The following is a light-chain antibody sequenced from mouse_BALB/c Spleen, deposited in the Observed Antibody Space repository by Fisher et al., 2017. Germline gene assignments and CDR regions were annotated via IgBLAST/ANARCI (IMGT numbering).Light chain of an antibody. J-gene: IGKJ2*01. CDR1: SSVSSSY. CDR3: QQWSSYPLT. CDR2: STS. Sequence: DIVLTQSPAIMSASPGEKVTMTCRASSSVSSSYLHWYQQKSGASPKLWIYSTSNLASGVPVRFSGSGSGTSYSLTISRMEAEDAATYYCQQWSSYPLTFGGGTKLEIK. V-gene: IGKV4-57-1*01.